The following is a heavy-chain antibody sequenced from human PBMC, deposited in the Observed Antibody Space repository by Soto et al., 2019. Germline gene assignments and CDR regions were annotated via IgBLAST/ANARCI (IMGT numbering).Heavy chain of an antibody. J-gene: IGHJ4*02. Sequence: ASVKVSCKASGYTFTGYYMHWVRQAPGQGLEWMGWINPNSGGTNYAQKFKGWVTMTRDTSISTAYMELSRLRSDDTALFYCARSKDTAMVTFAGLDYWGQGTLVTVSS. CDR1: GYTFTGYY. D-gene: IGHD5-18*01. CDR3: ARSKDTAMVTFAGLDY. V-gene: IGHV1-2*04. CDR2: INPNSGGT.